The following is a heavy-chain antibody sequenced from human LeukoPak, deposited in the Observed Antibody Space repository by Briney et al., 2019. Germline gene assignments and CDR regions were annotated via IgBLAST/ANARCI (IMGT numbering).Heavy chain of an antibody. D-gene: IGHD6-13*01. CDR1: GYTFTGYY. V-gene: IGHV1-2*02. CDR3: ARDLSSSWYPANYYMDV. J-gene: IGHJ6*03. Sequence: EASVKVSCKASGYTFTGYYMHWVRQAPGQGLEWMGWINPNSGGTNYAQKFQGRVTMTRDTSISTAYMELSRLRSDDTAVYYCARDLSSSWYPANYYMDVWGKGTTVTVSS. CDR2: INPNSGGT.